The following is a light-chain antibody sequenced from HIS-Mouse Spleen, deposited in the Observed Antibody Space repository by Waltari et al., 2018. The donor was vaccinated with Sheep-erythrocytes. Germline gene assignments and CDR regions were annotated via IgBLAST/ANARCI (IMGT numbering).Light chain of an antibody. CDR1: SSDVGGYNY. CDR3: CSYAGSYTLV. V-gene: IGLV2-11*01. J-gene: IGLJ3*02. CDR2: DVS. Sequence: QSALTKPRSVSGSPGQSVTISCPGTSSDVGGYNYVSWYQQHPGKAPKLMIYDVSKRPSGVPDRFSGSKSGNTASLTISGLQAEDEADYYCCSYAGSYTLVFGGGTKLTVL.